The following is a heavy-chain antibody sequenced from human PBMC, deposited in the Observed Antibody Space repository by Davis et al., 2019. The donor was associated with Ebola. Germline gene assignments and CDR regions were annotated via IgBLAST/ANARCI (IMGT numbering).Heavy chain of an antibody. CDR2: IYSGGST. V-gene: IGHV3-53*01. J-gene: IGHJ6*02. D-gene: IGHD4-11*01. Sequence: GESLKISCAASGFTVSSNYMSWVRQAPGKGLEWVSVIYSGGSTYYADSVKGRFTISRDNSKNTLYLQMNSLRAEDTAVYYCAREVRYYYGMDAWGQGTLVTVSS. CDR3: AREVRYYYGMDA. CDR1: GFTVSSNY.